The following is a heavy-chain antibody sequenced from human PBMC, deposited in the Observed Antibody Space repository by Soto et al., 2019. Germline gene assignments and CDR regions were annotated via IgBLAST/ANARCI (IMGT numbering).Heavy chain of an antibody. CDR1: GGSISRYY. V-gene: IGHV4-59*01. CDR2: IYYSGST. Sequence: SETLSLTCTVSGGSISRYYWSWIRQPPGKGLEWIGYIYYSGSTNYNPSLKSRVTISVDTSKNQFSLKLSSVTAADTAVYYCARGPPQIVYYYYMDVWGKGTTVTVSS. J-gene: IGHJ6*03. D-gene: IGHD1-26*01. CDR3: ARGPPQIVYYYYMDV.